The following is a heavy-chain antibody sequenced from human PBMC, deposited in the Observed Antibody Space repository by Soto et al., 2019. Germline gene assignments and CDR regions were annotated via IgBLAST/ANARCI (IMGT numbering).Heavy chain of an antibody. CDR2: ISYDGSNK. V-gene: IGHV3-30-3*01. CDR3: ARDSVADSSGYYFDY. J-gene: IGHJ4*02. D-gene: IGHD3-22*01. Sequence: QVQLVESGGGVVQPGRSLRLSCAASGFTFSSYAMHWVRQAPGKGLEWVAVISYDGSNKYYADSVKGRFTISRDNSKNTLHRQMNSLRAEDTAVYYCARDSVADSSGYYFDYWGQGTLVTVSS. CDR1: GFTFSSYA.